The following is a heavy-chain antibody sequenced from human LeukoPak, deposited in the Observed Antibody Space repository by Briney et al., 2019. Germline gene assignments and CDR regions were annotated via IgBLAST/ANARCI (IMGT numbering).Heavy chain of an antibody. J-gene: IGHJ4*02. CDR1: GFTFSSYA. D-gene: IGHD3-22*01. Sequence: GGSLRLSCAASGFTFSSYAMSWVRQAPGKGLEWVSAISGGGGSTYYADSVKGRFTISRDNSKNTLYLQMNSLRAEDTAVYYCAKEVWKNYYDSSGYYDYWGQGTLVTVSS. CDR3: AKEVWKNYYDSSGYYDY. CDR2: ISGGGGST. V-gene: IGHV3-23*01.